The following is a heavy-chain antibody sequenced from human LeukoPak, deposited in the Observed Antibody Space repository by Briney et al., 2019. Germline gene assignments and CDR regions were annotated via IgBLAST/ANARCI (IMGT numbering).Heavy chain of an antibody. CDR3: ARGYCTTTSCYDGGY. Sequence: SGTLSLTCAVSGGSISSSNWWSWVRQPPGKGLEWIGEIYHSGSTYYNPSLKSRVIISVDRSKNQFSLKLSSVTAADTAVYYCARGYCTTTSCYDGGYWGQGTLVTVSS. CDR2: IYHSGST. CDR1: GGSISSSNW. V-gene: IGHV4-4*02. J-gene: IGHJ4*02. D-gene: IGHD2-2*01.